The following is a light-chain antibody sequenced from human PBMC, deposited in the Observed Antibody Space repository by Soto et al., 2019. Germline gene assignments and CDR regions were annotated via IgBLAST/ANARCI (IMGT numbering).Light chain of an antibody. J-gene: IGLJ2*01. CDR2: GNS. Sequence: QSVLTQPPSVSGAPGQRVTISCTGSSSNIGAGYDVHWYQQLPGTAPKLLIYGNSNRPSGVPDRFSGSKSGTSASLAITGLQAEDEADYYCQSYDNSLRRVFGGGTKVTV. CDR3: QSYDNSLRRV. CDR1: SSNIGAGYD. V-gene: IGLV1-40*01.